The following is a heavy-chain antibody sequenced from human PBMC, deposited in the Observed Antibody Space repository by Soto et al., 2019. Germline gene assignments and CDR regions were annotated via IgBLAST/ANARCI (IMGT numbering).Heavy chain of an antibody. CDR2: IYHSGST. J-gene: IGHJ6*02. Sequence: SETLSLTCAVSGGSISSSNWWSWVRQPPGKGLEWIGEIYHSGSTNYNPSLKSRVTISVDTSKNQFSLKLSSVTAADTAVYYCARGVRLLYYYYGMDVWGQGTTVTVSS. CDR3: ARGVRLLYYYYGMDV. D-gene: IGHD2-21*01. CDR1: GGSISSSNW. V-gene: IGHV4-4*02.